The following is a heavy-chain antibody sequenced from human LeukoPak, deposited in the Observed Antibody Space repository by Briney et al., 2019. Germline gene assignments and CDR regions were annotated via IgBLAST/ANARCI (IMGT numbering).Heavy chain of an antibody. Sequence: ASVTVSCTASGYTFSNYYMHWVRQAPGQGLEWMGWINPNSGGTNYAQKFQGRVTMTRDTAISTAYMELSRLRSDDTAVYYCARDAYGDYTSGAFDIWGQGTMVTVSS. D-gene: IGHD4-17*01. V-gene: IGHV1-2*02. CDR3: ARDAYGDYTSGAFDI. CDR1: GYTFSNYY. CDR2: INPNSGGT. J-gene: IGHJ3*02.